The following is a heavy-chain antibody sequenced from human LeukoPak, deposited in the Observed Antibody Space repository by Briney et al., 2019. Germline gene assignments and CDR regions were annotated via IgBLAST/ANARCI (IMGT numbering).Heavy chain of an antibody. J-gene: IGHJ6*03. CDR2: IRYDGSNK. CDR1: GFTFSSYG. V-gene: IGHV3-30*02. CDR3: AKDFLYSAAGYYYMDV. Sequence: GGSLRLSCAASGFTFSSYGMHWVRQAPGKGLEWVAFIRYDGSNKYYADSVKGRFTISRDNSKNTLYLQMNSLRAEDTAVYYCAKDFLYSAAGYYYMDVWGKGTTVTISS. D-gene: IGHD6-13*01.